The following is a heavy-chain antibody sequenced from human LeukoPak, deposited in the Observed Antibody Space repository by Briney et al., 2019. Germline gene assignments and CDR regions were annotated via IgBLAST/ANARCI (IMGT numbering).Heavy chain of an antibody. Sequence: GGSLRLSCAPSGFTFTTYGMHWGREAPGKGGGWVVYIWYEAINKYYTDSVRRRYTISRDNSRNTLYLQMNSLRAEDTAFYYCAKDGDTVSGTYYFDMDVWGKGTTVTISS. D-gene: IGHD1-26*01. CDR2: IWYEAINK. V-gene: IGHV3-30*02. J-gene: IGHJ6*03. CDR3: AKDGDTVSGTYYFDMDV. CDR1: GFTFTTYG.